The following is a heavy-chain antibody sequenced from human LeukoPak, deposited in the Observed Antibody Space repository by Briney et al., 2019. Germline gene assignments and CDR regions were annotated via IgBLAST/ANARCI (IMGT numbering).Heavy chain of an antibody. Sequence: ASVKVSCKASGYTFTSYHMHWVPQAPGQGLEWMELINLSGGSTTYAQRFQGRVTLTRDTSTSTVYMELSSLRSEDMAVYYCARDYVDDIPMIKDYWGQGTLVTVSS. CDR1: GYTFTSYH. D-gene: IGHD2-8*01. V-gene: IGHV1-46*01. CDR3: ARDYVDDIPMIKDY. CDR2: INLSGGST. J-gene: IGHJ4*02.